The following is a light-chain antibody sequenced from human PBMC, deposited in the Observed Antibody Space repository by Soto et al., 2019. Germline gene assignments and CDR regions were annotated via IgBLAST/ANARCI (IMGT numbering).Light chain of an antibody. J-gene: IGKJ2*01. Sequence: EIVLTQSPGTLSLSPGQRATLSCRARPSVSSSSLAWYQQRPGQAPRLLIYGASRRATGIPDRFSGSGSGTDFTLTISRLEPEDFAVYYCQHYGASPKYTFGQGT. CDR1: PSVSSSS. V-gene: IGKV3-20*01. CDR3: QHYGASPKYT. CDR2: GAS.